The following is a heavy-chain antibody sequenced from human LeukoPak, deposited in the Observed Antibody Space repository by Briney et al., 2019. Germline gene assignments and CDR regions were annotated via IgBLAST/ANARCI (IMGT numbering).Heavy chain of an antibody. V-gene: IGHV1-8*01. CDR1: GYTFTRYD. D-gene: IGHD1-14*01. CDR3: VRDAEGAGISVNFWFDP. J-gene: IGHJ5*02. CDR2: MNPNNGNT. Sequence: EASVKVSCKASGYTFTRYDINWVRQASGQGLEWMGWMNPNNGNTGYAQKFQGRVTMTRDTYTSTAYMELRGLRPEDTAVYYCVRDAEGAGISVNFWFDPWGQGTLVTVSS.